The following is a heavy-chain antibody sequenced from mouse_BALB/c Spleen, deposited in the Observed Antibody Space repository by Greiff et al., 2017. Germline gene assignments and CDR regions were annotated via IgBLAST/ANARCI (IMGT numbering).Heavy chain of an antibody. Sequence: DVKLVESGGGLVQPGGSRKLSCAASGFTFSSFGMHWVRQAPEKGLEWVAYISSGSSTIYYADTVKGRFTISRDNPKNTLFLQMTSLRSEDTAMYYCAREANWYYFDYWGQGTTLTVSS. CDR1: GFTFSSFG. D-gene: IGHD4-1*01. V-gene: IGHV5-17*02. J-gene: IGHJ2*01. CDR2: ISSGSSTI. CDR3: AREANWYYFDY.